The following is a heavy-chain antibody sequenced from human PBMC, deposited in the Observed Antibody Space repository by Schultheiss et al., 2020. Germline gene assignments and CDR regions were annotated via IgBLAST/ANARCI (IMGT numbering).Heavy chain of an antibody. J-gene: IGHJ4*02. CDR1: GGSIRSGSYY. V-gene: IGHV4-61*02. Sequence: SQTLSLTCTVSGGSIRSGSYYWSWIRQPAGKGLEWIGRIYTSGSTNYNPSLKSRVTISVDTSKNQFSLKLSSVTAADTAVYYCARVPYDFWSGAYYFDYWGQGTLVTVSS. D-gene: IGHD3-3*01. CDR2: IYTSGST. CDR3: ARVPYDFWSGAYYFDY.